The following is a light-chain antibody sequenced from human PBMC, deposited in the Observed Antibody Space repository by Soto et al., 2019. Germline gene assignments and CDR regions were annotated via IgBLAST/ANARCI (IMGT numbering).Light chain of an antibody. CDR3: QQYNNWPRT. CDR1: QSVSSN. CDR2: GAS. Sequence: ELVLTQSPGTLSLSPGERATLSCRASQSVSSNLAWYQQKPGQAPRLLIYGASTRATGIPARFSGSGSGTEFTLTISSLQSEDFAVYYCQQYNNWPRTFGQGTKGDIK. J-gene: IGKJ1*01. V-gene: IGKV3-15*01.